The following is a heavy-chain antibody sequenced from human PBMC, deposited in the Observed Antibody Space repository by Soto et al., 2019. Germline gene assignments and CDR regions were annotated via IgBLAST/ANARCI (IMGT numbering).Heavy chain of an antibody. CDR1: GGTFSSYA. J-gene: IGHJ6*02. CDR2: IISIFGTA. Sequence: QVQLVQSGAEVKKPGSSVKVSCKASGGTFSSYAISWVRQAPGQGLQWMGGIISIFGTADYAQKFQGRVKIAADESTSKAYMELSSLRSEDTAVYYCASHSGSSPEGRYYYGMDVWGQGTTVTVSS. CDR3: ASHSGSSPEGRYYYGMDV. V-gene: IGHV1-69*12. D-gene: IGHD1-26*01.